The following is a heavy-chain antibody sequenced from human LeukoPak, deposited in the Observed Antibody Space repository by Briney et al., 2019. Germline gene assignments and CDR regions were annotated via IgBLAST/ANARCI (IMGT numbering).Heavy chain of an antibody. CDR2: ISSSSSYI. Sequence: GGSLRLSCAASGFTLSSYSMNWVRQAPGKGLEWVSSISSSSSYIYYADSVRGRFTISRDNAKNSLYLQMNSLRAEDTAVYYCARDMAQALWFGELYYGMDVWGQGTTVTVSS. CDR1: GFTLSSYS. CDR3: ARDMAQALWFGELYYGMDV. J-gene: IGHJ6*02. D-gene: IGHD3-10*01. V-gene: IGHV3-21*01.